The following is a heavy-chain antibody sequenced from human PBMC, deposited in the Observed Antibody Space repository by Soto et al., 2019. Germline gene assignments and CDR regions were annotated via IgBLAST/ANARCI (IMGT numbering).Heavy chain of an antibody. J-gene: IGHJ4*02. CDR2: IYYSGST. CDR3: ATYASLVSARTSIDY. Sequence: SETLSLTCSVSGVSISTGPYYWGWIRQPPGKGLEWIGSIYYSGSTYYRPSLKSRITISVDTSKNQFSLRLTSVTAADTAVYYCATYASLVSARTSIDYWGQGTLVTVSS. CDR1: GVSISTGPYY. D-gene: IGHD6-25*01. V-gene: IGHV4-39*01.